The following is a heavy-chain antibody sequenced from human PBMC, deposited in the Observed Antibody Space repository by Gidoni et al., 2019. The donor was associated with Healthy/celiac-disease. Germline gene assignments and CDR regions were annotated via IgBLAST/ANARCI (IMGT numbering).Heavy chain of an antibody. V-gene: IGHV4-4*02. CDR2: IYHSGST. CDR3: ARRKGGRELRLLDV. J-gene: IGHJ6*02. Sequence: QVQLQASGPGPVKPSGNLFLTCAVSGGSLSSSNWWSWVRQPPGKGLEWIGEIYHSGSTNDNPSLKSRVTISVDKSKNQFSLKLSSVTAADTAVYYCARRKGGRELRLLDVWGQGTTVTVSS. CDR1: GGSLSSSNW. D-gene: IGHD1-26*01.